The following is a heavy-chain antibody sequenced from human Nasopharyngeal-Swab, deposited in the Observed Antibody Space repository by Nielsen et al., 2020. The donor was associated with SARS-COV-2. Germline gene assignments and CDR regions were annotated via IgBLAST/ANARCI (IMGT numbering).Heavy chain of an antibody. CDR2: IKQDGTLK. V-gene: IGHV3-7*03. CDR1: GISFSSFA. Sequence: GESLKISCGASGISFSSFAVSWVRQSPEKGLEWVANIKQDGTLKSYVDSVKGRFIISRDNAKNSLDLQMNSLRVEDTAVYYCVRNEIWGQGTLVTVS. J-gene: IGHJ4*02. CDR3: VRNEI.